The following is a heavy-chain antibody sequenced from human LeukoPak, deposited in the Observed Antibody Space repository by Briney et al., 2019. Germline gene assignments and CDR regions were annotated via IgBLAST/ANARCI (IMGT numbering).Heavy chain of an antibody. J-gene: IGHJ5*02. D-gene: IGHD1-26*01. CDR1: GGSISSYY. Sequence: SETLSLTCTVSGGSISSYYWSWIRQPPGKGLEWIGYIYYSGSTNYNPSLKSRVTISVDTSKNQFSLKLSSVTAADTAVYYCARDLGRLNWFDPWGQGTLVTVAS. V-gene: IGHV4-59*12. CDR2: IYYSGST. CDR3: ARDLGRLNWFDP.